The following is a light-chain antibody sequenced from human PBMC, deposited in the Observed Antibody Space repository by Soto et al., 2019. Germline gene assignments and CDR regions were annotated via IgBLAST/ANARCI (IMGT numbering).Light chain of an antibody. CDR2: GAS. CDR1: QSVSSN. Sequence: EIVMTQSPATLSVSPGERVTLSCRASQSVSSNLAWYQQKPGQAPRLLIYGASTRATGIPARFSGSGSGTEFTLTISSLQSEDFAVYYCQQRSNWPRTFGQGTKV. V-gene: IGKV3-15*01. CDR3: QQRSNWPRT. J-gene: IGKJ1*01.